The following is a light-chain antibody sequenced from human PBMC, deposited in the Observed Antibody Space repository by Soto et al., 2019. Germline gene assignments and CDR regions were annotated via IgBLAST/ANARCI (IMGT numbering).Light chain of an antibody. CDR3: QQYGSTPT. CDR2: GAS. Sequence: IVLTKSQGTLSLSPGARATLSFRASQSISGSYVAWHQQKPSQAPRLLIYGASSRATGIPDRFTGSGSRTYFTHTISRLEPEYSAVYYCQQYGSTPTFGQGTKVDIK. V-gene: IGKV3-20*01. J-gene: IGKJ1*01. CDR1: QSISGSY.